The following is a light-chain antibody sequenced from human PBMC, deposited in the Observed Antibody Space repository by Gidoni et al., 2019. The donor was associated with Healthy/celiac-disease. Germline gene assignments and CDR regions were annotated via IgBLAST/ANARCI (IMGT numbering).Light chain of an antibody. J-gene: IGLJ3*02. Sequence: SSELTQDPAVSVALGQTVRITCQGDSLRSYYARWYQQKPGQSPVLVIYGKNNRPSGIPDRFSGSSSGNTASLTITGAPAEDEADYYCNSRDSSGNHWVFGGGTKLTVL. CDR1: SLRSYY. CDR2: GKN. V-gene: IGLV3-19*01. CDR3: NSRDSSGNHWV.